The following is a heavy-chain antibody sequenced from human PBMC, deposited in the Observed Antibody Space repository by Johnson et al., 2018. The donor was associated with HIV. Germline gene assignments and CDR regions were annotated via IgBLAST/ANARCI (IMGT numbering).Heavy chain of an antibody. J-gene: IGHJ3*02. D-gene: IGHD2-2*01. V-gene: IGHV3-9*01. CDR3: EAVVSAFDI. Sequence: VQLVESGGGLVQPGRSLRLSCAASGFTFDDYAMHWVRQAPGKGLEWVSGISWNSGSIGYADSVKGRFTISRDNAKNSLYLQMNSMRAEDTALYYCEAVVSAFDIWGQGTMVTVSP. CDR1: GFTFDDYA. CDR2: ISWNSGSI.